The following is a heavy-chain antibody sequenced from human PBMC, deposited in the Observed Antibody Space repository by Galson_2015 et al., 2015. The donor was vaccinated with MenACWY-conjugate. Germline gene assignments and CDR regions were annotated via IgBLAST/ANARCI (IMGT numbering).Heavy chain of an antibody. CDR1: GYSFTNYW. V-gene: IGHV5-51*01. J-gene: IGHJ6*02. CDR3: ARHPPGGRGLDV. CDR2: FNPANSET. D-gene: IGHD1-26*01. Sequence: QSGAEVTKPGESLKISCKGSGYSFTNYWIGWVRQMPGKGLEWMGLFNPANSETSYSPSFQGQVTISADESISTAYLQWTSLKASDTAMYYCARHPPGGRGLDVWGRGTTVTVSS.